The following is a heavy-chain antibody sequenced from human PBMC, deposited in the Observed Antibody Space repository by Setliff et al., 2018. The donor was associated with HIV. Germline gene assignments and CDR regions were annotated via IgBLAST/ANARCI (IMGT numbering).Heavy chain of an antibody. Sequence: PSETLSLTCTVSGGSISSSSYYWGWVRQPPGKGLEWIGSMYYSGSTYYTPSLKSRITISLDTSKNQFSLRMRSVTAADTAVYYCARVFVDTAVLRVLEYYFDSWGRGTLVTVSS. D-gene: IGHD5-18*01. CDR1: GGSISSSSYY. CDR3: ARVFVDTAVLRVLEYYFDS. CDR2: MYYSGST. J-gene: IGHJ4*02. V-gene: IGHV4-39*07.